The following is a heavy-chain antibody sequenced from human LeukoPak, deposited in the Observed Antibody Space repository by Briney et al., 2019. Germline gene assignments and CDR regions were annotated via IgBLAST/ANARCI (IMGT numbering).Heavy chain of an antibody. V-gene: IGHV3-23*01. CDR3: AKDCQWLRRGSFDY. J-gene: IGHJ4*02. CDR1: GFTFSSYA. D-gene: IGHD5-12*01. Sequence: GGSLRLSCAASGFTFSSYAMSWVRQAPGKGLEWVSAISGSGSSTYYADSVKGRFTISRDNSKNTLYLQMNSLRAEDTAVYYCAKDCQWLRRGSFDYWGQGTLVTVSS. CDR2: ISGSGSST.